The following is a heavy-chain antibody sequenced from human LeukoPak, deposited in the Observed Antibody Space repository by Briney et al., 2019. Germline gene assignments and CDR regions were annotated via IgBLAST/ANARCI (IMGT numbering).Heavy chain of an antibody. CDR1: GYAFTGHF. CDR2: ISPNSGDT. CDR3: ARSYYYDTTGYTHDDAFDI. D-gene: IGHD3-22*01. Sequence: ASVKVSCKASGYAFTGHFMHWVRQAPGQGLEWMGWISPNSGDTNYAQKFQGRVTMTRDTSISTAYMELSRLRSDDTAVYYCARSYYYDTTGYTHDDAFDIWGQGTMVTVSS. J-gene: IGHJ3*02. V-gene: IGHV1-2*02.